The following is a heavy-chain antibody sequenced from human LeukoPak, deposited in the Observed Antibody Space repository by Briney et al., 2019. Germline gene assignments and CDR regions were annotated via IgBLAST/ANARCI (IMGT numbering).Heavy chain of an antibody. CDR1: GGSIRSYY. J-gene: IGHJ6*03. V-gene: IGHV4-38-2*02. Sequence: SETLSLTCTVSGGSIRSYYWSWIRQPPGKGLEWIGSIYHSGSTYYNPSLKSRVTISVDTSKNQFSLKLSSVTAADTAVYYCARLGSSGWKYYYYYYMDVWGKGTTVTVSS. CDR3: ARLGSSGWKYYYYYYMDV. D-gene: IGHD6-19*01. CDR2: IYHSGST.